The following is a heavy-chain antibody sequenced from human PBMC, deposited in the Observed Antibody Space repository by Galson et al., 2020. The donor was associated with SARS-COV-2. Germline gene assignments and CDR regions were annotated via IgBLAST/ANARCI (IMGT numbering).Heavy chain of an antibody. CDR3: AKGLQPLVPRGLDY. J-gene: IGHJ4*02. D-gene: IGHD3-10*01. CDR2: ISGSGGGT. Sequence: GESLKISCAASGFVFSSYAMNWVRQAPGKGLEWVSTISGSGGGTHYADSVKGRFTISRDNSRNTLYLQMNSLRVEDTAVYYCAKGLQPLVPRGLDYWGQGSLVTVSS. CDR1: GFVFSSYA. V-gene: IGHV3-23*01.